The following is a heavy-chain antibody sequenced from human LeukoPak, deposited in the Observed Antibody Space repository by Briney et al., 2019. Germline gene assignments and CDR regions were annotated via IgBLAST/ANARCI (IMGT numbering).Heavy chain of an antibody. CDR1: GFTFSSYW. V-gene: IGHV3-74*03. J-gene: IGHJ6*02. CDR3: ARDRSYTMDV. Sequence: GGSLRLSCAASGFTFSSYWMHWVRQASGKGLVWVSRISSDGSATTYADSVKGRFTISRDNARNTLYLQVNSLRAEDTAVYYCARDRSYTMDVWGQGTTVTVSS. CDR2: ISSDGSAT. D-gene: IGHD4-11*01.